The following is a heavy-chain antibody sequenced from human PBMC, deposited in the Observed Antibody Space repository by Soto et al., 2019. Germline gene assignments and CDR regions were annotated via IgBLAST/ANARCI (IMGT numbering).Heavy chain of an antibody. D-gene: IGHD3-22*01. J-gene: IGHJ4*02. V-gene: IGHV3-30*02. Sequence: YADSVKGRFTISRDTSKNTLYLQMYSLRAEDTAVYYCAKDLYNYDSSGYLDYWGQGTLVTVSS. CDR3: AKDLYNYDSSGYLDY.